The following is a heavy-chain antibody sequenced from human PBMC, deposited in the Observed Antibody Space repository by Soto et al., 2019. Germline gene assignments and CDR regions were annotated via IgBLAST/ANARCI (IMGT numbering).Heavy chain of an antibody. CDR2: XYXTXXX. CDR1: GHSLSSGGYY. CDR3: ARDWGSSGWPN. D-gene: IGHD6-19*01. Sequence: SETLSLTCTVSGHSLSSGGYYWSWIRQQPGKGXEXLAXXYXTXXXLXXXXLKSRLAMSLDTSKNQFSLKLASVTATDTAIYYCARDWGSSGWPNWGQGTLVTVSS. J-gene: IGHJ4*02. V-gene: IGHV4-31*03.